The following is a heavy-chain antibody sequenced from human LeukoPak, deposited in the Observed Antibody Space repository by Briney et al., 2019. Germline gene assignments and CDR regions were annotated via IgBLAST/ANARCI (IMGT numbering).Heavy chain of an antibody. D-gene: IGHD6-13*01. CDR1: GFTVSSNY. CDR2: ISGSGGST. J-gene: IGHJ4*02. V-gene: IGHV3-23*01. CDR3: AKDTGYSRYYFDY. Sequence: GGSLRLSCAASGFTVSSNYMSWVRQAPGKGLEWVSAISGSGGSTYYADSVKGRFTISRDNSKNTLYLQMNSLRAEDTAVYYCAKDTGYSRYYFDYWGQGTLVTVSS.